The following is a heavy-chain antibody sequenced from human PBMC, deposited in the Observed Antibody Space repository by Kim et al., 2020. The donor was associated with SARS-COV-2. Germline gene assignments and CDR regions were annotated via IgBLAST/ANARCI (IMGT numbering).Heavy chain of an antibody. Sequence: GGSLRLSCAASGFTFSSYGMHWVRQAPGKGLEWVAVISYDGSNKYYADSVKGRFTISRDNSKNTLYLQMNSLRAEDTAVYYCARGGTVDTAFSLVGMDVWGQGTTVTVSS. CDR2: ISYDGSNK. J-gene: IGHJ6*02. CDR1: GFTFSSYG. CDR3: ARGGTVDTAFSLVGMDV. D-gene: IGHD5-18*01. V-gene: IGHV3-33*05.